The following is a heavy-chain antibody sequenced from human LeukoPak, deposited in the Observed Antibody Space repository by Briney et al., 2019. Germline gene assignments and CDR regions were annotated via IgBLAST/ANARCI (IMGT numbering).Heavy chain of an antibody. D-gene: IGHD5-18*01. Sequence: ASVKVSCKASGYTFTSYGISWVRQAPGQGVEWMGWINPNSGGTNYAQKFQGRVTMTRDTSISTAYMELSRLRSDGTAVYYCARDSDTAMDYWGQGTLVTVSS. J-gene: IGHJ4*02. CDR3: ARDSDTAMDY. CDR1: GYTFTSYG. CDR2: INPNSGGT. V-gene: IGHV1-2*02.